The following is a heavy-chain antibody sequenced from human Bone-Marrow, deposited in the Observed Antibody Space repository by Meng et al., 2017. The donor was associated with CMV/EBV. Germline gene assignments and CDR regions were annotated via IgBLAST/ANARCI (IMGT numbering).Heavy chain of an antibody. V-gene: IGHV3-30-3*01. CDR1: GFTFSSYA. CDR2: ISYDGSNK. J-gene: IGHJ5*02. CDR3: ARTDIVVEPWFDP. Sequence: GESLKISCAASGFTFSSYAMHWVRQAPGKGLEWVAVISYDGSNKYYADSVKGRFTISRDNSKNTLYLQMNSLRAEDTAVYYCARTDIVVEPWFDPWGQGTLVTVSS. D-gene: IGHD2-2*01.